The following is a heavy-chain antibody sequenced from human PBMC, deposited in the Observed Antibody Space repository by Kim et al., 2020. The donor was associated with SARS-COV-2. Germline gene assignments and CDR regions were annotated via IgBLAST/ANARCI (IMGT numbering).Heavy chain of an antibody. CDR3: ATEPGDCGGGVCSNWFEA. V-gene: IGHV3-11*06. J-gene: IGHJ5*02. D-gene: IGHD2-15*01. Sequence: VKDRFTLSRDNAKNARYLQMNSLRVEDTAVYYCATEPGDCGGGVCSNWFEAWGQGTLVTVSS.